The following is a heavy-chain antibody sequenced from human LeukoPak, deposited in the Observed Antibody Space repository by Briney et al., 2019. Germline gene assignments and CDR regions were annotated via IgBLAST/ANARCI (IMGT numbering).Heavy chain of an antibody. CDR2: IYYSGST. V-gene: IGHV4-39*01. CDR3: ARHYYDFWSGYWPH. Sequence: SETLSLTCTVSGGSISSSSYYWGWIRQPPGKGLEWIGSIYYSGSTYYNPSLKSRVTISVDTSKNQFSLKLSSVTAADTAVYYSARHYYDFWSGYWPHWSQGTLVTVSS. J-gene: IGHJ4*02. D-gene: IGHD3-3*01. CDR1: GGSISSSSYY.